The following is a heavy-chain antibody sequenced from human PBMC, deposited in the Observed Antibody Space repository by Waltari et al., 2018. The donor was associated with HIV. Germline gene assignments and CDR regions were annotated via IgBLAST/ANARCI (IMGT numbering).Heavy chain of an antibody. CDR1: GGSMSSSGYH. D-gene: IGHD3-9*01. Sequence: QLQLQESGPGPVKPSETLSLTCTVSGGSMSSSGYHWGWTRRPPEKGLEWNGNIYYGVTTHFTASQPGPVTISLDLSKKQVDHLVWSGTAGDTALYYWAGDFKDYTIYFDSWGPGTPVSVSS. J-gene: IGHJ4*02. CDR3: AGDFKDYTIYFDS. CDR2: IYYGVTT. V-gene: IGHV4-39*07.